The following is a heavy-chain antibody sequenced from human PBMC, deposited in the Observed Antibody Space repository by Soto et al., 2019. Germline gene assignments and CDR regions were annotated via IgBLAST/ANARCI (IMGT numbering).Heavy chain of an antibody. Sequence: QVQLVESGGGVVQPGRSLRLSCAASGFPFTTYGMHWVREGPGKGLEWVAVISYDGSNTYYADSVKGRFTISRDNSKNTLHLQMNSLTPEDTALYYCVGGQYYFDYRGQGTLVTVSS. J-gene: IGHJ4*02. D-gene: IGHD3-10*01. CDR3: VGGQYYFDY. CDR2: ISYDGSNT. V-gene: IGHV3-30*03. CDR1: GFPFTTYG.